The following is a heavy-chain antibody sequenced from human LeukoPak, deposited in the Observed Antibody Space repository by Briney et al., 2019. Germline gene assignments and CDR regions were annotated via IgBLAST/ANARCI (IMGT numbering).Heavy chain of an antibody. V-gene: IGHV1-18*01. Sequence: ASVKVSCKASGYTFTSYGISWVRQAPGQRLEWMGWISAYNGNTNYAQKLQGRVTMTTDTSTSTAYMELRSLRSDDTAVYYCARYDILTGYRNYYMDVWGKGTTVTISS. J-gene: IGHJ6*03. D-gene: IGHD3-9*01. CDR3: ARYDILTGYRNYYMDV. CDR1: GYTFTSYG. CDR2: ISAYNGNT.